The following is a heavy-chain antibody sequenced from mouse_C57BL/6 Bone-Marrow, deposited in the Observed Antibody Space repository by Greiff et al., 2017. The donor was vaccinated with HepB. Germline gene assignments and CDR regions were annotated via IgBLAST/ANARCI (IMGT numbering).Heavy chain of an antibody. Sequence: VKVVESGGGLVQPGGSLKLSCAASGFTFSDYYMYWVRQTPEKRLEWVAYISNGGGSTYYPDTVKGRFTISRDNAKNTLYLQMSRLKSEDTAMYYCARHSSYAMDYWGQGTSVTVSS. V-gene: IGHV5-12*01. CDR2: ISNGGGST. CDR3: ARHSSYAMDY. CDR1: GFTFSDYY. J-gene: IGHJ4*01.